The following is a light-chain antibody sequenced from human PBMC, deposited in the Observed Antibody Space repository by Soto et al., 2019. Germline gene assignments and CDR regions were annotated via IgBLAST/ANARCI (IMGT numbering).Light chain of an antibody. Sequence: QSVLTQPPSVSGAPGQRVTISCTGSSSNIGAGYDVHWYQQLPGTAPKLLIYNNNNRPSGVPDRFSGSKSGTSASLAITGLQAADAADYYCPSYASSLSGSVFGGGTKLTVL. V-gene: IGLV1-40*01. CDR2: NNN. CDR1: SSNIGAGYD. CDR3: PSYASSLSGSV. J-gene: IGLJ3*02.